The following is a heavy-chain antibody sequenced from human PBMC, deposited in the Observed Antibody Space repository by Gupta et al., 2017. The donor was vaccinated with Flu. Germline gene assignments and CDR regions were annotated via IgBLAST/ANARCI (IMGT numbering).Heavy chain of an antibody. Sequence: QVQLVQSGAAVKKPGSSVKVSCKASGGTFRSYAISGVRQAPGQGLEWMGGIIPIFGTANYAQKFQGRVTITADKSTSTAYMELSSLRSEDTAVYYCARATLYDSSGYYDYWGQGTLVTVSS. CDR1: GGTFRSYA. D-gene: IGHD3-22*01. CDR2: IIPIFGTA. CDR3: ARATLYDSSGYYDY. J-gene: IGHJ4*02. V-gene: IGHV1-69*06.